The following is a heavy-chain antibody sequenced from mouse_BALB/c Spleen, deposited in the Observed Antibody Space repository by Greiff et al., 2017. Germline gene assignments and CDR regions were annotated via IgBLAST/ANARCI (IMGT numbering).Heavy chain of an antibody. CDR3: ARYGNYEGGYYAMDY. D-gene: IGHD2-1*01. Sequence: EVQRVESGGGLVKPGGSLKLSCAASGFTFSSYTMSWVRQTPEKRLEWVATISSGGGNTYYPDSVKGRFTISRDNAKNNLYLQMSSLRSEDTALYYCARYGNYEGGYYAMDYWGQGTSVTVSS. CDR2: ISSGGGNT. CDR1: GFTFSSYT. V-gene: IGHV5-9*03. J-gene: IGHJ4*01.